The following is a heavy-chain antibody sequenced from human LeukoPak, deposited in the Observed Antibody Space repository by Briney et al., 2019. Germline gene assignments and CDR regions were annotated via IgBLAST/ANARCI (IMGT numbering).Heavy chain of an antibody. CDR2: ISGSGGST. CDR1: GFTFSSYA. J-gene: IGHJ6*02. CDR3: AKDGYSSGWHDYYGMDV. D-gene: IGHD6-19*01. V-gene: IGHV3-23*01. Sequence: GGSLRLSCAASGFTFSSYAMSCVRQAPGEGLEWVSAISGSGGSTYYADSVKGRFTISRDNSKNTLYLQMNSLRAEDTAVYYCAKDGYSSGWHDYYGMDVWGQGTTVTVSS.